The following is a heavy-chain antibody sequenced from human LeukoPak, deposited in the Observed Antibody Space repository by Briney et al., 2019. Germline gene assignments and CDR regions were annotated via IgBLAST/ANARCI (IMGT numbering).Heavy chain of an antibody. CDR2: ISSDGTNI. D-gene: IGHD6-6*01. V-gene: IGHV3-48*04. CDR1: GFTFTNYH. CDR3: ARRIAALSRASDY. Sequence: GGSLRLSCATSGFTFTNYHMNWGRQAPGEGLGWVSYISSDGTNILYADSVRGRSTTSRDDVRNTLSLQMNSLRADDTAVYYCARRIAALSRASDYWGQGTLVTVSS. J-gene: IGHJ4*02.